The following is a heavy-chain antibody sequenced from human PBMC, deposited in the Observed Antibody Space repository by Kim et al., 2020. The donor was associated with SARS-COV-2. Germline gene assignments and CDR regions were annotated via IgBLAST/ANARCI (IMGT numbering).Heavy chain of an antibody. Sequence: DSVKGRFTISRDNSKNTLYLQMNSLRAEDTAVYYCARAPPYSSSWYYFDYWGQGTLVTVSS. CDR3: ARAPPYSSSWYYFDY. D-gene: IGHD6-13*01. V-gene: IGHV3-66*01. J-gene: IGHJ4*02.